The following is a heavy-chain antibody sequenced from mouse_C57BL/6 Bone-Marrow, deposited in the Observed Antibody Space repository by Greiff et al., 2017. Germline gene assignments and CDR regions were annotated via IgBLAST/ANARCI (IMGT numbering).Heavy chain of an antibody. Sequence: QVQLQQPGAELVKPGASVKMSCKASGYTFTSYWITWVKQRPGQGLEWIGDIYPGSGSTNYNEKFKSKATLTVDTSSSTAYMQLSSLTSEDSAVYYCARRGGKINATLRRGDYYAMDYWGQGTSVTVSS. CDR3: ARRGGKINATLRRGDYYAMDY. V-gene: IGHV1-55*01. CDR2: IYPGSGST. D-gene: IGHD2-12*01. J-gene: IGHJ4*01. CDR1: GYTFTSYW.